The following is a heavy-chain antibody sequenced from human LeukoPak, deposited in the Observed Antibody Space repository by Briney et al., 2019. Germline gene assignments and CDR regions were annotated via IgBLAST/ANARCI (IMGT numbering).Heavy chain of an antibody. D-gene: IGHD2-2*01. CDR1: GFIFSSYW. J-gene: IGHJ4*02. V-gene: IGHV3-74*01. CDR2: NNSDGSST. Sequence: GGSLRLSCAASGFIFSSYWLHWVRQAPGKGLVWVSRNNSDGSSTSYADSVKGRFTISRDNAKNTLYLQMNSLRAEDTAVYYCARRVVVPAAPYYFDYWGQGTLVTVSS. CDR3: ARRVVVPAAPYYFDY.